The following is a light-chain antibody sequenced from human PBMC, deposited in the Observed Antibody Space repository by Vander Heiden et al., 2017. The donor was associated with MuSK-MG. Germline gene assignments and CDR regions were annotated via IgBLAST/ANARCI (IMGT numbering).Light chain of an antibody. CDR3: QHEDSYPSA. CDR1: QGISSY. Sequence: AIRMTHSPSSFSASTGDRVTITCRASQGISSYLSWYQQKPGKAPKLLIYAASTLQSGVPSRFSGSGSGTDFTLTISCLQSEDFATYYFQHEDSYPSAFGQGTRLEIK. CDR2: AAS. V-gene: IGKV1-8*01. J-gene: IGKJ5*01.